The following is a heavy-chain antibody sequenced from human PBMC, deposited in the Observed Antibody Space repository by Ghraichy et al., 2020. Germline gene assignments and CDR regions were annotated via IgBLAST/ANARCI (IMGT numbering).Heavy chain of an antibody. V-gene: IGHV3-30*04. CDR3: ARDPTYYYGSGSSFGSGYYYYYGMDV. J-gene: IGHJ6*02. D-gene: IGHD3-10*01. CDR2: ISYDGSNK. CDR1: GFTFSSYA. Sequence: GESMNISCAASGFTFSSYAMHWVRQAPGKGLEWVAVISYDGSNKYYADSVKGRFTISRDNSKNTLYLQMNSLRAEDTAVYYCARDPTYYYGSGSSFGSGYYYYYGMDVWGQGTTVTVSS.